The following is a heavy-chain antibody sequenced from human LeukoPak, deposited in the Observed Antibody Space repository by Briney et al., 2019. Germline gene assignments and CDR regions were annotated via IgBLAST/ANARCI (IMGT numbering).Heavy chain of an antibody. V-gene: IGHV4-38-2*01. Sequence: SGTLSLTCAVSGYSISSDNYWVWIRQPPGQGLEWTGGIYHSGSTYYNPSLKGRVTMSVDTSKNQFSLKLSSVTAADTAVYYCARAPRDSSSSNYMRRFDYWGKGTLVTVSS. CDR3: ARAPRDSSSSNYMRRFDY. CDR2: IYHSGST. CDR1: GYSISSDNY. D-gene: IGHD3-22*01. J-gene: IGHJ4*02.